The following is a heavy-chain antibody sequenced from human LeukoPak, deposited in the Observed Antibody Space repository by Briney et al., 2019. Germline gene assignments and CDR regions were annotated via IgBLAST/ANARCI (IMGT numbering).Heavy chain of an antibody. V-gene: IGHV3-7*01. CDR2: IKQDGSEK. D-gene: IGHD6-13*01. J-gene: IGHJ6*03. Sequence: GGSLRLSCAASGFTFSSYWMSWVRQAPGKGLEWVANIKQDGSEKYYVDSVKGRFTISRDNAKNSLYLQMNSLRAEDTAVYYCARSAAAGFSYYSYYLDVWGKGTTVTIFS. CDR3: ARSAAAGFSYYSYYLDV. CDR1: GFTFSSYW.